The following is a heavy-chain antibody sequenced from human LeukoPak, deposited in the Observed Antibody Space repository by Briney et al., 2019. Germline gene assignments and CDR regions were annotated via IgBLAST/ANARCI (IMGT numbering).Heavy chain of an antibody. CDR3: ARDFRRAGTYYYDSSGYYDY. D-gene: IGHD3-22*01. CDR1: GFTFSTYG. CDR2: IRYDGSNK. Sequence: GGSLRLSCAASGFTFSTYGMHWVRQAPGKGLEWVTFIRYDGSNKYYADSVKGRFTISRDNSKNTLYLQMNSLRAEDTAVYYCARDFRRAGTYYYDSSGYYDYWGQGTLVTVSS. V-gene: IGHV3-30*02. J-gene: IGHJ4*02.